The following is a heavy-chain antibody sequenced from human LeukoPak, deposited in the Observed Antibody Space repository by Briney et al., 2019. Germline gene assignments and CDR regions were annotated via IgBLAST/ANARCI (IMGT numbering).Heavy chain of an antibody. D-gene: IGHD6-13*01. CDR1: GFTFSSYA. Sequence: PGGSLRLSCAASGFTFSSYAMPWVRQAPGKGLEWVAVISYDGSNKYYADSVKGRFTISRDNSKNTLYLQMNSLRAEDTAVYYCATCSDSSSCLFFDYWGQGTLVTVSS. CDR3: ATCSDSSSCLFFDY. J-gene: IGHJ4*02. V-gene: IGHV3-30-3*01. CDR2: ISYDGSNK.